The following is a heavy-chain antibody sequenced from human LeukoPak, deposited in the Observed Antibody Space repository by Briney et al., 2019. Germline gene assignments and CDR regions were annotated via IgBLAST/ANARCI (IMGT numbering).Heavy chain of an antibody. Sequence: GGSLRLSCAASGFTFSAYWMSWVRQVPRKGLEWVANIKQDGGETYYVDSVKGRFTISRDNAKNSLYLQMNSLRVEDTAVYYCARDKGDYHPSGSLFVFGGQGALVTVSS. CDR3: ARDKGDYHPSGSLFVF. D-gene: IGHD3-22*01. CDR1: GFTFSAYW. J-gene: IGHJ4*02. CDR2: IKQDGGET. V-gene: IGHV3-7*03.